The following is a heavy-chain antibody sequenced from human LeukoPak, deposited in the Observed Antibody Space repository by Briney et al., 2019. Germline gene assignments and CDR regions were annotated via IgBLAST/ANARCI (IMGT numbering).Heavy chain of an antibody. CDR2: IHPSDSDT. Sequence: KPGESLKISCKGSGYSFTTYWISWVRQMPGEGPEWMGRIHPSDSDTNYSPSFQGHVTFSTDKSISTAYLQWTSLKASDTAIYFCARHYYNDNTLLDFWGQGTLVTVSS. D-gene: IGHD3-22*01. J-gene: IGHJ4*02. V-gene: IGHV5-10-1*01. CDR3: ARHYYNDNTLLDF. CDR1: GYSFTTYW.